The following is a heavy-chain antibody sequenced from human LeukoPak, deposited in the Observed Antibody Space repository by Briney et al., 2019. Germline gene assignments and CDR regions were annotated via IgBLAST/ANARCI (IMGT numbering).Heavy chain of an antibody. CDR3: ARTYYDILTGYYREDYWANFGY. D-gene: IGHD3-9*01. J-gene: IGHJ4*02. Sequence: GGSLRLSCAASGFTFSSYSMNWVRQAPGKGLEWVSSISSSSSYIYYADSVKGRFTISRDNAKNSLYLQMNSLRAEDTAVYYCARTYYDILTGYYREDYWANFGYWGQGTLVTVSS. CDR1: GFTFSSYS. V-gene: IGHV3-21*01. CDR2: ISSSSSYI.